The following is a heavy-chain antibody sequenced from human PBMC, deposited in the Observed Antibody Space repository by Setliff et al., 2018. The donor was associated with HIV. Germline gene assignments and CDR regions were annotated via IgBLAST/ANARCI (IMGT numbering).Heavy chain of an antibody. V-gene: IGHV3-15*01. CDR1: AFTFSNAW. CDR2: IKSKTDGGTT. Sequence: GGSLRLSCAASAFTFSNAWMSWVRQAPGKGLEWVGRIKSKTDGGTTDYAAPVKGRFTISRDDSKSTLYLQMNSLKTEDTAVYYCTTDADIDLYYYDSSGYYPFDHWGQGTQVTVSS. CDR3: TTDADIDLYYYDSSGYYPFDH. J-gene: IGHJ4*02. D-gene: IGHD3-22*01.